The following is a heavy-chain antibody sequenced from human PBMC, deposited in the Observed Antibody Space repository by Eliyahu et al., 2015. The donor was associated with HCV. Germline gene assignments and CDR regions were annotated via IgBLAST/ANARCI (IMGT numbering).Heavy chain of an antibody. Sequence: EVEVLESGGGVVQPGGALRLSXAGSGFXFANYAMXWVRQAPGKGLGGVAAVSGRGETIHLADSVRGRFTVPRDNSKKTLDLQMDSLRVGDTAIYYCAKGAFSGNHFYYYLDVWGKGATVTVS. CDR3: AKGAFSGNHFYYYLDV. CDR1: GFXFANYA. CDR2: VSGRGETI. V-gene: IGHV3-23*01. J-gene: IGHJ6*03. D-gene: IGHD1-26*01.